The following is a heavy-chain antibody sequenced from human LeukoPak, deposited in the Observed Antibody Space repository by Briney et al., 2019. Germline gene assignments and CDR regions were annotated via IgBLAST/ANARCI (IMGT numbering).Heavy chain of an antibody. CDR1: GDSVSSTSVA. Sequence: SQTLSLTCAISGDSVSSTSVAWNWIRQSPSRGLEWLGRTYYRTKWYYGYAVSVKSRVTINPDTSKNQFSLQLNSVTPEDTAVYYCAKGLRLENWFDPWGQGTLVTVSS. V-gene: IGHV6-1*01. J-gene: IGHJ5*02. CDR3: AKGLRLENWFDP. CDR2: TYYRTKWYY. D-gene: IGHD5-12*01.